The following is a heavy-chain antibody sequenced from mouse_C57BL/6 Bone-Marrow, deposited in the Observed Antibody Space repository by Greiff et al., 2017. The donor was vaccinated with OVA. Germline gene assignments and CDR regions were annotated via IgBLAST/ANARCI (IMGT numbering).Heavy chain of an antibody. CDR3: ARKGITTVGDYFDY. Sequence: DVMLVESGGSLVQPGESLKLSCESNEYEFPSHDMSWVRKTPEKRLELVAAINSDGGSTYYPDTMERRFIISRDNTKKTLYLQMSSLRSEDTALYYCARKGITTVGDYFDYWGQGTTLTVSS. CDR1: EYEFPSHD. J-gene: IGHJ2*01. V-gene: IGHV5-2*01. D-gene: IGHD1-1*01. CDR2: INSDGGST.